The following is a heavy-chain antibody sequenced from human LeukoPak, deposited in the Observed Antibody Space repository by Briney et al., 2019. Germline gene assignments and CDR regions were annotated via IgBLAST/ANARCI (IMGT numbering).Heavy chain of an antibody. CDR1: GGSISSYY. J-gene: IGHJ4*02. D-gene: IGHD4-17*01. V-gene: IGHV4-59*08. CDR2: IYYSGST. CDR3: ARLDIDDHSDFYFDY. Sequence: SETLSLTCTVSGGSISSYYWSWIRQPPGKGLEWIGYIYYSGSTNYNPSLKSRVTISVDTSKNQFSLKLSSVTAADTAVYYCARLDIDDHSDFYFDYWGQGTLVTVSS.